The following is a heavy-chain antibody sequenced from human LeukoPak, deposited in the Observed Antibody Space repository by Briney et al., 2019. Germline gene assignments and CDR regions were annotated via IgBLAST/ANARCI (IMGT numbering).Heavy chain of an antibody. D-gene: IGHD3-16*01. J-gene: IGHJ4*02. V-gene: IGHV3-53*05. CDR3: ARDRWGYFDY. CDR1: GFTVSINY. Sequence: GGSLRLSCAASGFTVSINYMSWVRQAPGKGLEWVSVIYSGGNTYYADSVKGRFTISRDNSKNTVYLQMNSLRAEDTAVYYCARDRWGYFDYWGQGTLVTVSS. CDR2: IYSGGNT.